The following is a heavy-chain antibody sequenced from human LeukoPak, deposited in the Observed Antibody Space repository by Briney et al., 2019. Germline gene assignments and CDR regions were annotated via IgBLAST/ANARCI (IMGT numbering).Heavy chain of an antibody. CDR2: INPSGGST. V-gene: IGHV1-46*01. D-gene: IGHD6-19*01. CDR1: GYTFTSYY. J-gene: IGHJ1*01. Sequence: GASVKVSCKASGYTFTSYYMHWVRQAPGQGLEWMGIINPSGGSTSYAQKFQGRVTMTRDTSTSTVYMELSSLRSEDTAVYYCVTIDEGIAVSGSAEYLQHWGQGTLVTVSS. CDR3: VTIDEGIAVSGSAEYLQH.